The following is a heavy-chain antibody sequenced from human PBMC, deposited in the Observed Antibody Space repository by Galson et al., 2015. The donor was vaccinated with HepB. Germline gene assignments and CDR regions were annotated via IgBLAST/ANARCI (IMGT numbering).Heavy chain of an antibody. D-gene: IGHD2/OR15-2a*01. CDR3: AKDAFRFSIIRWYFDL. CDR2: MSHDGRNK. J-gene: IGHJ2*01. V-gene: IGHV3-30*18. Sequence: SLRLSCAASGFSFNTYGMHWVRQAPGKGLEWVAAMSHDGRNKFYADSVKGRFPISRDNSMNTLYLKMNSLRAEDTALYYCAKDAFRFSIIRWYFDLWGRGTLVAVSS. CDR1: GFSFNTYG.